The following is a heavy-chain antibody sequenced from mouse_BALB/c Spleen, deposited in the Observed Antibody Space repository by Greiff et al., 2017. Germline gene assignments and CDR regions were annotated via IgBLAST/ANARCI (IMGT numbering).Heavy chain of an antibody. CDR2: IDPKTGGT. J-gene: IGHJ2*01. D-gene: IGHD4-1*01. CDR3: TRKLTGTGLYFDY. CDR1: GYTFTDYE. V-gene: IGHV1-15*01. Sequence: QVQLQQSGAELVRPGASVTLSCKASGYTFTDYEMHWVKQTPVHGLEWIGAIDPKTGGTAYNQKFKGKATLTADKSSSTAYMELRSLTSEDSAVYYCTRKLTGTGLYFDYWGQGTTLTVSS.